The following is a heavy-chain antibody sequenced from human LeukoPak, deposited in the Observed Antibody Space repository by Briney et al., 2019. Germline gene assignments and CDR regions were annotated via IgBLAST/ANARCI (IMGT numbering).Heavy chain of an antibody. V-gene: IGHV3-23*01. Sequence: GGSLRLSCAASGFTFSTYAMSWVRQAPGKGLEWVSGLTGGGGGTSYADSVKGRFTISRDNSKNTLFLQMNSLRAEDTAVYYCAKDPNDYGGNVFWGQGTLLTVSS. J-gene: IGHJ4*02. CDR3: AKDPNDYGGNVF. D-gene: IGHD4-23*01. CDR1: GFTFSTYA. CDR2: LTGGGGGT.